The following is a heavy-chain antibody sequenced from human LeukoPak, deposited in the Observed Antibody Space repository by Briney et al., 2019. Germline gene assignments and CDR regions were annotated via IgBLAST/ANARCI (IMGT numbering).Heavy chain of an antibody. J-gene: IGHJ5*02. CDR2: MNPNSGNT. CDR3: ARGPPRITMIVVVIPRGWFDP. V-gene: IGHV1-8*02. CDR1: GYTFTGYY. Sequence: ASVKVSCKASGYTFTGYYMHWVRQATGQGLEWMGWMNPNSGNTGYAQKFQGRVTMTRNTSISTAYMELSSLRSEDTAVYYCARGPPRITMIVVVIPRGWFDPWGQGTLVTVSS. D-gene: IGHD3-22*01.